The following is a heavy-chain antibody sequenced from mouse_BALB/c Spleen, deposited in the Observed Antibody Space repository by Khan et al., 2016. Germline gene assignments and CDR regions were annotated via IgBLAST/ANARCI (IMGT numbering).Heavy chain of an antibody. J-gene: IGHJ2*01. Sequence: QIQLVQSGPELKKPGETVKISCKASGYTFTDYSMHWVKQTPGEGLKWLGWISTENGEPTYADEFKGRFVFSLDTSSSTAYLQINNLKEEDTATYVCVIDCDLDYWGQGTTLTVSS. V-gene: IGHV9-2-1*01. CDR2: ISTENGEP. CDR1: GYTFTDYS. CDR3: VIDCDLDY.